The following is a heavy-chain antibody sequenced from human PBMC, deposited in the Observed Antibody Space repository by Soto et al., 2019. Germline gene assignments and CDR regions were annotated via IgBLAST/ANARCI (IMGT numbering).Heavy chain of an antibody. CDR1: GGSISSGGYY. D-gene: IGHD2-15*01. J-gene: IGHJ4*02. Sequence: SETLSLTCTVSGGSISSGGYYWSWIRQHPGKGLEWIGYIYYSGSTYYNPSLKSRVTISVDTSKNQFSLKLSSVTAADTAVYYCASYPSPYSSGGSCYEFDYWGQGSLVPVAS. V-gene: IGHV4-31*03. CDR2: IYYSGST. CDR3: ASYPSPYSSGGSCYEFDY.